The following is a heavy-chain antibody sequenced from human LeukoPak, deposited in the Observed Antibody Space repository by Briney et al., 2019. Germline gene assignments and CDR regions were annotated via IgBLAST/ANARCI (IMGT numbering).Heavy chain of an antibody. CDR3: AKSGTGGKGYWYFDL. CDR1: GGTFSSYA. D-gene: IGHD4-23*01. Sequence: SVKVSCKASGGTFSSYAISWVRQAPGQGLEWMGGIIPIFGTANYAQKFQGRVTITADESTSTAYMELSSLRSEDTAVYYCAKSGTGGKGYWYFDLWGRGTLVTVSS. J-gene: IGHJ2*01. V-gene: IGHV1-69*13. CDR2: IIPIFGTA.